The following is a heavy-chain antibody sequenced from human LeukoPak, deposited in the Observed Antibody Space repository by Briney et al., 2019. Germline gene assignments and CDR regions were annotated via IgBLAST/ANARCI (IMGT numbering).Heavy chain of an antibody. D-gene: IGHD1-14*01. V-gene: IGHV3-30-3*01. J-gene: IGHJ6*02. CDR3: ARCNQGGPTWVDHYGMDV. CDR1: GFTFSSYA. CDR2: ISYDGSNK. Sequence: GGSLRLSCAVSGFTFSSYAMHWVRQAPGKGLEWVAVISYDGSNKYYADSVKGRFTISRDNSKNTLYLQMNSLRAEDTAVYYCARCNQGGPTWVDHYGMDVWGQGTTVTVSS.